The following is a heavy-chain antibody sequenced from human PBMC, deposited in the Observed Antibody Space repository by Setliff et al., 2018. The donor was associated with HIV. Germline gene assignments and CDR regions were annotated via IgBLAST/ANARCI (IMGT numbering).Heavy chain of an antibody. CDR2: MNPNSGNT. Sequence: GASVKVSCKASGYTFTSYDINWVRQATGQGLEWMGWMNPNSGNTGYAQKFQGRVTMTRDTSISTAYMELSRLRSEDTAVYYCARDRGHCSGGYCYRPLLYYFYYMDVWGKGATVTVSS. CDR1: GYTFTSYD. V-gene: IGHV1-8*02. J-gene: IGHJ6*03. D-gene: IGHD2-15*01. CDR3: ARDRGHCSGGYCYRPLLYYFYYMDV.